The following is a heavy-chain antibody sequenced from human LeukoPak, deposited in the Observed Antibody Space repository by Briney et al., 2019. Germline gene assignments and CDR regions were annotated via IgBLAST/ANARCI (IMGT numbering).Heavy chain of an antibody. J-gene: IGHJ4*02. CDR1: GFTLTSYA. D-gene: IGHD4-17*01. V-gene: IGHV3-23*01. CDR2: IIGSVHST. Sequence: GGSLRLSCAASGFTLTSYAMSWVRQAPGKGLEWVSAIIGSVHSTYYADSVKGRFTISRDNAKNSLYLQMNSLRAEDTAVYYCARFDYADYLAFDYWGQGTLVTVSS. CDR3: ARFDYADYLAFDY.